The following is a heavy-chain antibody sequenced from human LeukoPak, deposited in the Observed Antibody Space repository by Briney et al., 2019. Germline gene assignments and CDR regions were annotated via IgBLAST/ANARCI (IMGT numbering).Heavy chain of an antibody. D-gene: IGHD3-9*01. V-gene: IGHV3-48*02. J-gene: IGHJ4*02. CDR3: AKGDSYYDLLTCFDL. CDR1: GFTLSSFW. CDR2: ISSSSSTI. Sequence: GGSLRLSCAAYGFTLSSFWMIWVRQAPGKGLEWVSYISSSSSTIYYADSVKGRFTISRDNAKNSLYLQMNSLRDEDTAVYYCAKGDSYYDLLTCFDLWGPGTLVTVSS.